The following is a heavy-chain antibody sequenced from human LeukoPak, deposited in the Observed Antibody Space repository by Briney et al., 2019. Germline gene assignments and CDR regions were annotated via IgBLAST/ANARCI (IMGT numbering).Heavy chain of an antibody. CDR1: GYTFTGYY. J-gene: IGHJ4*02. CDR3: ARDLVGATRGKFDY. D-gene: IGHD1-26*01. CDR2: INPNSGGT. Sequence: VASVKVSCKASGYTFTGYYMHWVRQAPGQGLEWMGWINPNSGGTNYAQKFQGRVTMTRDTSISTAYMELSRLRSDDTAVYYCARDLVGATRGKFDYWGQGTLVTVSS. V-gene: IGHV1-2*02.